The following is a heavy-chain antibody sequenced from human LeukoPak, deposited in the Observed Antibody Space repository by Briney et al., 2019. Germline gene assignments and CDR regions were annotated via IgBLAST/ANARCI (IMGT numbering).Heavy chain of an antibody. CDR2: IYYSGST. CDR3: PSVVVNYDAFDI. Sequence: SETLSLTCTVSGVSISSYYWSWLRQPPGKGLGWIGYIYYSGSTNYNPSLKIRATISVDTSKTQSSLKLGSVTAADTAVYYCPSVVVNYDAFDIWGQGTMVTVSS. D-gene: IGHD3-22*01. J-gene: IGHJ3*02. CDR1: GVSISSYY. V-gene: IGHV4-59*01.